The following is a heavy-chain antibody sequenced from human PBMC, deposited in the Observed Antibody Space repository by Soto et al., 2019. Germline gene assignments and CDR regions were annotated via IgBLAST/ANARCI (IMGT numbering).Heavy chain of an antibody. CDR1: WWSFSGFY. Sequence: TSGTLSPPRPVYWWSFSGFYWRWVRPPPGKGLEWIGEINHSGSTNYNPSLKSRVTISVDTSKNQFSLKLSSVTAADTAVYYCARRRAYYDSSGFDYWGQGTLVTVSS. CDR3: ARRRAYYDSSGFDY. CDR2: INHSGST. J-gene: IGHJ4*02. D-gene: IGHD3-22*01. V-gene: IGHV4-34*01.